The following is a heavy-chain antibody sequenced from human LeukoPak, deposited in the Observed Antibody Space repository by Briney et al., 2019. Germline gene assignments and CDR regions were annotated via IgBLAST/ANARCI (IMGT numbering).Heavy chain of an antibody. D-gene: IGHD5-18*01. CDR2: IKGDASEK. J-gene: IGHJ4*02. CDR3: AKDIAQGYTFGSIEQDY. V-gene: IGHV3-7*03. Sequence: GGSLRLSCAVSGFSINNYWMTWYRQAPGKGLECVAHIKGDASEKYYLDSVKGRFTISRDNAKNSLYLQMNSLRAEDTAVYYCAKDIAQGYTFGSIEQDYWGQGTLVTVSS. CDR1: GFSINNYW.